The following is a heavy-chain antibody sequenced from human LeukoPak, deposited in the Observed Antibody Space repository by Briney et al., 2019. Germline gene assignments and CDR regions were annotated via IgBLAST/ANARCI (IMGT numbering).Heavy chain of an antibody. Sequence: ASVKVSCKASGYTFTSYGISWVRQAPGEGLEWMGGFDPEDGETIYAQKFQGRVTMTEDTSTDTAYMELSSLRSEDTAVYYCATLTMKGSPWGQGTLVTVSS. CDR3: ATLTMKGSP. V-gene: IGHV1-24*01. D-gene: IGHD3-22*01. CDR1: GYTFTSYG. CDR2: FDPEDGET. J-gene: IGHJ5*02.